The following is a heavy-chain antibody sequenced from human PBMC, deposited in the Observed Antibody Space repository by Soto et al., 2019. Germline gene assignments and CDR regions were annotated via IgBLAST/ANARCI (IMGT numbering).Heavy chain of an antibody. V-gene: IGHV4-59*01. CDR3: AYWGAPEVFDI. CDR1: GGSISTYY. D-gene: IGHD7-27*01. J-gene: IGHJ3*02. Sequence: SETLSLTCTVSGGSISTYYWSWIRQPPGKGLEWIGYIYYSGSTNYHPSLNSRVTISVDTSKNQFSLRLSSVTAADTAVYYCAYWGAPEVFDIWGQGTMVTVSS. CDR2: IYYSGST.